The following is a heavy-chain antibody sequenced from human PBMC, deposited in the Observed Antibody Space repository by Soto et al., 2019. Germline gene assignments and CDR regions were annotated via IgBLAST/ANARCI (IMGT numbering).Heavy chain of an antibody. V-gene: IGHV3-23*01. Sequence: EVQLLESGGGLVQPGGSLRLSCAASGFAFSNFLMSWVRQAPGKGLEWVSGLSGGGDDTAYYGDSVKGRFTVSRDNSKNTLYLQMNSLRAEDTAVYYCAKGRLPAVRRRFSFEYWGQGTLVIVSS. CDR1: GFAFSNFL. CDR2: LSGGGDDTA. D-gene: IGHD6-19*01. J-gene: IGHJ4*02. CDR3: AKGRLPAVRRRFSFEY.